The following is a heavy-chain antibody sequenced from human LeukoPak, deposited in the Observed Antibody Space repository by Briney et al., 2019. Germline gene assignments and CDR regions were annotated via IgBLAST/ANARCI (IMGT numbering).Heavy chain of an antibody. J-gene: IGHJ6*02. CDR1: GGSISGHY. D-gene: IGHD3-16*01. Sequence: SETLSLTCTVSGGSISGHYWTWVPQPPGEGLEWIGQIHYSGKADYNPSLRSRITISVDTSKNQMSLKVTSVTAADTAVYYCARFGVDYDMDVWGQGTTVTVS. V-gene: IGHV4-59*11. CDR2: IHYSGKA. CDR3: ARFGVDYDMDV.